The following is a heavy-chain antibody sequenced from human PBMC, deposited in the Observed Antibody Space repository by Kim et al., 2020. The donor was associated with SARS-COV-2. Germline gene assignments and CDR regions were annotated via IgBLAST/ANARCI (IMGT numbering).Heavy chain of an antibody. D-gene: IGHD3-22*01. J-gene: IGHJ2*01. CDR3: ARVYWDYYDSSGYPNWYFDL. Sequence: RVTISVDTSKNQFSLKLSSVTAADTAVYYCARVYWDYYDSSGYPNWYFDLWGRGTLVTVSS. V-gene: IGHV4-39*07.